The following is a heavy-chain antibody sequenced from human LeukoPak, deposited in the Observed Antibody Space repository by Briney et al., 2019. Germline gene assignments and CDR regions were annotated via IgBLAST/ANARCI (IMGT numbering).Heavy chain of an antibody. V-gene: IGHV3-23*01. CDR2: ISGSGGST. CDR1: GFTFSSYA. CDR3: AKRDFWSGYAAEY. D-gene: IGHD3-3*01. J-gene: IGHJ4*02. Sequence: GGSLRLSCAASGFTFSSYAMSWVRQAPGKGLEWVSAISGSGGSTYCTDSVKGRFTISRDNSKNTLYLQMNSLRAEDTAVYYCAKRDFWSGYAAEYWGQGTLVTVSS.